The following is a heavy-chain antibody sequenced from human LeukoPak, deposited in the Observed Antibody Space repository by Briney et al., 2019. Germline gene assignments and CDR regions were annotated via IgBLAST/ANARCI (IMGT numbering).Heavy chain of an antibody. J-gene: IGHJ6*03. CDR3: ARVAIPYDISPYYDGYMDV. Sequence: SETLSLTCAVSGGSIGGYYWSWIRQSPDKGLEWIGYIYYSGSTNYNPSLQSRVTISVDTSKNQFSLKITSVTAADTAVYYCARVAIPYDISPYYDGYMDVWGKGTTVTVSS. CDR1: GGSIGGYY. CDR2: IYYSGST. D-gene: IGHD3-22*01. V-gene: IGHV4-59*01.